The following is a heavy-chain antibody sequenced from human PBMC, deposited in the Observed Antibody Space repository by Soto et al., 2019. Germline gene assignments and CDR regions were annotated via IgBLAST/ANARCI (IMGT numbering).Heavy chain of an antibody. CDR2: ISWNSGSI. D-gene: IGHD4-17*01. J-gene: IGHJ5*02. CDR1: GFTFDDYA. V-gene: IGHV3-9*01. Sequence: EVQLVESGGGLVQPGRSLRLSCAASGFTFDDYAMHWVRQAPGKGLEWVSGISWNSGSIGYADSVKGRFTISRDNAKNSLYLQINSLRAEDTALYYCAKGSVTKEDWFDPWGQGTLVTVSS. CDR3: AKGSVTKEDWFDP.